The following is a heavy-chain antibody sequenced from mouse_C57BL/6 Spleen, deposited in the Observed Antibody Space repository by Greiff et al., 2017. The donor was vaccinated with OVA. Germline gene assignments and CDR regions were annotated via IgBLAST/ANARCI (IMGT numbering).Heavy chain of an antibody. CDR1: GYSITSGYY. Sequence: DVKLVESGPGLVKPSQSLSLTCSVTGYSITSGYYWNWIRQFPGNKLEWMGYISYDGSNNYNPSLKNRISITRDTSKNQFFLKLNSVTTEDTATYYCARALLSWFAYWGQGTLVTVSA. D-gene: IGHD2-1*01. V-gene: IGHV3-6*01. CDR2: ISYDGSN. CDR3: ARALLSWFAY. J-gene: IGHJ3*01.